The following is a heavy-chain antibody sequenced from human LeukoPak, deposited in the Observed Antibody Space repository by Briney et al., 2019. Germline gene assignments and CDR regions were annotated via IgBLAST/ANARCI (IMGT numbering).Heavy chain of an antibody. V-gene: IGHV1-2*02. D-gene: IGHD3-3*01. J-gene: IGHJ4*02. CDR1: GYTFTGYY. Sequence: ASAKVSCKASGYTFTGYYMHWVRQAPGQGLEWMGWINPNSGGTNYAQKFQGRVTMTRDTSISTAYMELSRLRSDDTAVYYCARGSDYDFWSGYYTTYYFDYWGQGTLVTVSS. CDR2: INPNSGGT. CDR3: ARGSDYDFWSGYYTTYYFDY.